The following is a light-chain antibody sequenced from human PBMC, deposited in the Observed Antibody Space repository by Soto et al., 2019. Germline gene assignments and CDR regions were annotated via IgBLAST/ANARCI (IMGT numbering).Light chain of an antibody. J-gene: IGLJ2*01. Sequence: QSVLTQPPSVSAAPGQKITISCSGSSSNIGKNYVAWYQQLPGTAPKLLIYANDRRPSGIPDRFSGSKSGTSATLGITGLQTGDEADYYCGTWDNSLSTHVVLGGGTKLTVL. CDR1: SSNIGKNY. CDR3: GTWDNSLSTHVV. V-gene: IGLV1-51*01. CDR2: AND.